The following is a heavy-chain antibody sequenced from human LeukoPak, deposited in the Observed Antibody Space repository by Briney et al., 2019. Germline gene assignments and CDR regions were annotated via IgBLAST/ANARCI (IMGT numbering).Heavy chain of an antibody. J-gene: IGHJ5*02. Sequence: GGSLRLSSAASGFTFSSYAMHWVRQAPGTGLEWVAVISYDGSNKYYADSVKGRFTISRDNSKSTLYLQMNSLRAEDTAVYYCARARGWFDPWGQGTLVTVSS. CDR2: ISYDGSNK. CDR1: GFTFSSYA. CDR3: ARARGWFDP. V-gene: IGHV3-30*04.